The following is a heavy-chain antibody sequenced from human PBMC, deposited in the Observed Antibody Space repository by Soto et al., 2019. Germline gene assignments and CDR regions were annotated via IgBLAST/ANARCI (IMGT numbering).Heavy chain of an antibody. V-gene: IGHV3-15*07. CDR3: TTDTRGWQWLALEIGYYYYGMDV. D-gene: IGHD6-19*01. Sequence: PGGSLRLSCAASGFTFSNAWMNWVRQAPGKGLEWVGRIKSKTDGGTTDYNAPVKGRFTISRDDSKNTLYLQMNSLKTEDTAVYYCTTDTRGWQWLALEIGYYYYGMDVWGQGTTVTVSS. CDR2: IKSKTDGGTT. J-gene: IGHJ6*02. CDR1: GFTFSNAW.